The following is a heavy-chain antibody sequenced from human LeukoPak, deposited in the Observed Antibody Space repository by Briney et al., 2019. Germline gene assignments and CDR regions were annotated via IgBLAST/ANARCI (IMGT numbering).Heavy chain of an antibody. D-gene: IGHD2-2*01. V-gene: IGHV1-18*01. CDR3: ATDWGRYCSSTSCYPPPNWFDP. CDR1: GYTFTSYG. J-gene: IGHJ5*02. Sequence: GASVKVSCKASGYTFTSYGISWVRQAPGQGLEWMGWISAYNGNTNYAQKLQGRVTMTTDTSTSTAYMELRSLRSDDTAVYYCATDWGRYCSSTSCYPPPNWFDPWGQGTLVTVSS. CDR2: ISAYNGNT.